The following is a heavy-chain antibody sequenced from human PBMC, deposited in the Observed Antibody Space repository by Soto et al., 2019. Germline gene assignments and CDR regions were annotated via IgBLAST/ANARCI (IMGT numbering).Heavy chain of an antibody. CDR2: ISSSSSTI. V-gene: IGHV3-48*01. D-gene: IGHD3-10*01. J-gene: IGHJ3*02. CDR3: ARDYYGSGSYGARAFDI. Sequence: GGSLRLSCAASGFTFSSYSMNWVRQAPGKGLEWVSYISSSSSTIYYADSVKGRFTISRDNFKNTLYLQMNSLRADDTAVYHCARDYYGSGSYGARAFDIWGQGTMVTVSS. CDR1: GFTFSSYS.